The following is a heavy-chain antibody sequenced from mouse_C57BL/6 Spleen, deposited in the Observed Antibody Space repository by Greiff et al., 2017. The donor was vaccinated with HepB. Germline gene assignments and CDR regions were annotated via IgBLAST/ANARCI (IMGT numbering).Heavy chain of an antibody. Sequence: EVKLQQSGAELVRPGASVKLSCTASGFNIKDDYMHWVKQRPEQGLEWIGWIDPENGDTEYASKFQGKATITADTSSNTAYLQLSSLTSEDTAVYYCTHYDYDEYFDVWGTGTTVTVSS. D-gene: IGHD2-4*01. CDR2: IDPENGDT. J-gene: IGHJ1*03. CDR3: THYDYDEYFDV. V-gene: IGHV14-4*01. CDR1: GFNIKDDY.